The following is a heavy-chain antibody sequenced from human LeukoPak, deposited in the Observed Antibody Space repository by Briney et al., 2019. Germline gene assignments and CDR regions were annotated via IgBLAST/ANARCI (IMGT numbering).Heavy chain of an antibody. CDR2: MNPNSGNT. CDR3: ARVDGHRELSYGSGSYYPDY. V-gene: IGHV1-8*03. CDR1: GYTFTSYD. Sequence: ASVKVSCKASGYTFTSYDINWVRQATGQGLEWMGWMNPNSGNTGYAQKFQGRVTITRNTSISTAYMELSSLRSEDTAVYYCARVDGHRELSYGSGSYYPDYWGQGTLVTVSS. J-gene: IGHJ4*02. D-gene: IGHD3-10*01.